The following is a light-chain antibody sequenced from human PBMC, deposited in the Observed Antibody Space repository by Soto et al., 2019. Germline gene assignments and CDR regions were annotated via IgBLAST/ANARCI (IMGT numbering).Light chain of an antibody. Sequence: QSALTQPPSASGSAGQSVTISCTGTSSDVGAYNYVSWYQQHPGQAPKLMIYEVTKRPSGVPDRFSGSKSGNTASLTVSGLQAEDEADYYCSSYADSISVLFGGGTKLTVL. J-gene: IGLJ3*02. CDR1: SSDVGAYNY. CDR3: SSYADSISVL. CDR2: EVT. V-gene: IGLV2-8*01.